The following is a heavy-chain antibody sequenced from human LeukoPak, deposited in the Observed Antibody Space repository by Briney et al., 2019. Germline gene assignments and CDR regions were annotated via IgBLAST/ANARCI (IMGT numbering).Heavy chain of an antibody. CDR2: ISYDGSNK. Sequence: PGGSLRLSCAASGFTFSSYAMHWVRQAPGKGLEWVAVISYDGSNKYYAGSVKGRFTISRDNSKNTLYLQMNSLRAEDTAVYYCAKDRRYSGYGIFDYWGQGTLVTVSS. CDR1: GFTFSSYA. V-gene: IGHV3-30-3*01. J-gene: IGHJ4*02. D-gene: IGHD5-12*01. CDR3: AKDRRYSGYGIFDY.